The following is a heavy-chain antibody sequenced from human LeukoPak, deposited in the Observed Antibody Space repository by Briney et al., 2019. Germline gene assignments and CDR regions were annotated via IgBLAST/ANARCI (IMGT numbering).Heavy chain of an antibody. CDR3: AKSTSPGIKGEDAFDI. Sequence: PGGSLRLSCAASGFTFSSYAMSWVRQAPGKGLEWVSAISGSGGSTYYADSVKGRFTISRDNSKNTLYLQMNSLRAEDTAVYYCAKSTSPGIKGEDAFDIWGQGTMVTVSS. D-gene: IGHD2/OR15-2a*01. J-gene: IGHJ3*02. CDR1: GFTFSSYA. CDR2: ISGSGGST. V-gene: IGHV3-23*01.